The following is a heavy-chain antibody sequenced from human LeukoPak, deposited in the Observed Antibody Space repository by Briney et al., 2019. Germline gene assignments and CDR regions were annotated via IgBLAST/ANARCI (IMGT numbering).Heavy chain of an antibody. CDR2: INPSGGST. J-gene: IGHJ5*02. D-gene: IGHD2-2*01. CDR1: GYTFTSYY. CDR3: ARVNCSSTSCSGGWFDP. Sequence: ASVKVSCKASGYTFTSYYMHWVRQAPGQGLEWMGIINPSGGSTSYAQKFQGRVTMTRDTSTSTVYMELSSLRSEDTAVYYCARVNCSSTSCSGGWFDPWGQETLVTVSS. V-gene: IGHV1-46*01.